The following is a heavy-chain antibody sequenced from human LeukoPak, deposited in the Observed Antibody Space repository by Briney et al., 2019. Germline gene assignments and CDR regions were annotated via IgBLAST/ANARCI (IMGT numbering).Heavy chain of an antibody. V-gene: IGHV1-69*13. CDR3: ARGMVRAMGWGNYYNGMDV. CDR1: GYTFTSHS. CDR2: IIPVFGTT. D-gene: IGHD3-10*01. Sequence: SVKVSCKASGYTFTSHSMHWVRQAPGQGLEWMGGIIPVFGTTNYAQNLEGRVTITADESTSTAYLELSSLRSEDTAVFYCARGMVRAMGWGNYYNGMDVWGQGTTVTVSS. J-gene: IGHJ6*02.